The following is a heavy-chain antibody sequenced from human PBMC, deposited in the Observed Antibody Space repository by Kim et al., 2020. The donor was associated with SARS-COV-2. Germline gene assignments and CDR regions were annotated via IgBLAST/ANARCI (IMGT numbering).Heavy chain of an antibody. J-gene: IGHJ6*02. CDR3: ARGDKELLWFGELSGGMDV. CDR1: GDSVSSNSAA. CDR2: TYYRSKWYN. D-gene: IGHD3-10*01. Sequence: SQTLSLTCAISGDSVSSNSAAWNWIRQSPSRGLEWLGRTYYRSKWYNDYAVSVKSRITINPDTSKNQFSLQLNSVTPEDTAVYYCARGDKELLWFGELSGGMDVWGQGTTVTVSS. V-gene: IGHV6-1*01.